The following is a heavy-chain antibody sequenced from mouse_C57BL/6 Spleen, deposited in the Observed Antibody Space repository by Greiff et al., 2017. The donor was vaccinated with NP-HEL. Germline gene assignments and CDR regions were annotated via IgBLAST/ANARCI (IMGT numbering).Heavy chain of an antibody. D-gene: IGHD2-2*01. CDR2: IYPGSGNT. CDR3: AKFYGYGAMDY. J-gene: IGHJ4*01. Sequence: QVQLQQSGAELVRPGASVKLSCKASGYTFTDYYINWVKQRPGQGLEWIARIYPGSGNTYYNEKFKGKATLTAEKSSSTAYMQLSSLTSEDSAVYFCAKFYGYGAMDYWGQGTSVTVSS. CDR1: GYTFTDYY. V-gene: IGHV1-76*01.